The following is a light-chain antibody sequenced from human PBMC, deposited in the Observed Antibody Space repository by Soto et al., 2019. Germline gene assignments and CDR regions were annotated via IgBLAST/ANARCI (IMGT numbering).Light chain of an antibody. CDR2: GAS. V-gene: IGKV3D-15*01. J-gene: IGKJ1*01. Sequence: EIAMTQSPATLSVSPGERATLSCRASQSVSSNLAWYQHKPGQAPRLLMYGASTRATGIPARFSGSGSGTEFTLTICGLQSEDFAVYYCHQYNDWPLTFGQGTRVEIK. CDR1: QSVSSN. CDR3: HQYNDWPLT.